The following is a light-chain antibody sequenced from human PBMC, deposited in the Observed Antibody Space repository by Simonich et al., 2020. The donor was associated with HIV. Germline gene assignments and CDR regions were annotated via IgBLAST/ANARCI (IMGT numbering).Light chain of an antibody. CDR2: DAS. Sequence: AIQLTPSPSSLSASVGDRVTITCRASQGIKNALIWYQQKPGKAPKVLIFDASSLESGVPSRFSGSGSGTDFTLTISSLQPEDFATYYCQQSYSTPTFGPGTKVDIK. CDR3: QQSYSTPT. V-gene: IGKV1-13*02. J-gene: IGKJ3*01. CDR1: QGIKNA.